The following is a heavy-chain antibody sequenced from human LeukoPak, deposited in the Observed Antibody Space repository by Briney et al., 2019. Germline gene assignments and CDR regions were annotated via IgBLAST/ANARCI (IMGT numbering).Heavy chain of an antibody. D-gene: IGHD3-22*01. Sequence: VSVKVSCKASGYTFTGYFMHWVRQAPGQGLEWMGWINHNSGATNYAQNFQGRVTMTRDTSISTAYMELRSDDTAVYYCARGHYDTSGYYHLDYWGQGTLVTVSS. J-gene: IGHJ4*02. CDR2: INHNSGAT. CDR3: ARGHYDTSGYYHLDY. V-gene: IGHV1-2*02. CDR1: GYTFTGYF.